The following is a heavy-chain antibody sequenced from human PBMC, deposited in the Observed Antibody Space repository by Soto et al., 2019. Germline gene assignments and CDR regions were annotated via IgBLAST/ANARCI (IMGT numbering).Heavy chain of an antibody. CDR3: ARFITTIVVVTSYFDY. CDR1: SVSFIGSY. Sequence: PSDKLSLTCAVYSVSFIGSYCSWVRQPPGKGLEWIGEVGPSGITNYNRSLESRVTMSVDTSKNQLFLKVTSLTAADTAVYYCARFITTIVVVTSYFDYWGQGSLVTVS. J-gene: IGHJ4*02. V-gene: IGHV4-34*01. D-gene: IGHD3-22*01. CDR2: VGPSGIT.